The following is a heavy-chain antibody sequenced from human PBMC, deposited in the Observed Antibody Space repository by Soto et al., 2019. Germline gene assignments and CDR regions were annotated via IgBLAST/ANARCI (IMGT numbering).Heavy chain of an antibody. J-gene: IGHJ4*02. CDR3: VRGRLDSTANL. D-gene: IGHD3-22*01. V-gene: IGHV3-7*01. Sequence: EVQLVESGGGLVQTGGSLRLSCTASGLTLSDNWMTWVRQAPGRGLEWVATIKKDGREKYSVDSVKGRFTISRDNGKNSLYLQMNILRAEDTAVYYCVRGRLDSTANLWGQGTLVTVSS. CDR2: IKKDGREK. CDR1: GLTLSDNW.